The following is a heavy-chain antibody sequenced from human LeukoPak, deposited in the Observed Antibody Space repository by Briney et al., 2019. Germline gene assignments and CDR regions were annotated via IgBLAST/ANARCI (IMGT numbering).Heavy chain of an antibody. CDR2: IINSGGST. D-gene: IGHD4-17*01. V-gene: IGHV3-23*01. CDR3: AKDIYGDYGGLDY. Sequence: GGSLRLXCAASGFTFSNYAMSWVRQAPGKGLEWVSTIINSGGSTYYADSVKGRFTISRDSSKNTLYLQMNSLRDEDTAVYYCAKDIYGDYGGLDYWGQRTLVTVSS. J-gene: IGHJ4*02. CDR1: GFTFSNYA.